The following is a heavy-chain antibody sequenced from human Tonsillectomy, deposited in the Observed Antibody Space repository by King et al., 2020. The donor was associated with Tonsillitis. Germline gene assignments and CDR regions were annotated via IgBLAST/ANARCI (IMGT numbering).Heavy chain of an antibody. CDR2: ISYDGSNK. CDR1: GFTFSSYA. V-gene: IGHV3-30*04. Sequence: VQLVESGGGVVQPGRSLRLSCAASGFTFSSYAMHWVRQAPGKGLEWVAVISYDGSNKYYADSAKGRFTISRDNSKNTLYLQMNSLRAEDTAVYYCASWDYYDSSGYYLVDYWGQGTLVTVSS. J-gene: IGHJ4*02. D-gene: IGHD3-22*01. CDR3: ASWDYYDSSGYYLVDY.